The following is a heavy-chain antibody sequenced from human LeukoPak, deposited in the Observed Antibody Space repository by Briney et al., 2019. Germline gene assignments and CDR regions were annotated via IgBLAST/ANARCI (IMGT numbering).Heavy chain of an antibody. CDR2: IYKSGKK. D-gene: IGHD6-19*01. Sequence: GGSLKISCAASGLTVNDYMSWVRQAPGKGLEFISVIYKSGKKYYADSVKGRFTISRDNSKDTLYLQMNSLRAEDTAVYYCASEKDTSGWYFYGLGVWGQGTTVTVSS. CDR3: ASEKDTSGWYFYGLGV. J-gene: IGHJ6*02. V-gene: IGHV3-66*01. CDR1: GLTVNDY.